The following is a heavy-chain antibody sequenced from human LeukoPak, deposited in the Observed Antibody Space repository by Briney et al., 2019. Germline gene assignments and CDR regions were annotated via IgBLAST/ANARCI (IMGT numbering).Heavy chain of an antibody. CDR1: GFTFSSYA. Sequence: GGSLRLSCAASGFTFSSYAMSWVRLAPGGSLEGVSGNSGRGGSTLYAATVRGGFTISRDKSKRSLSQERNSLQAEDTAIYYCAKRGRYSHDSRGYYWDYWAEGTRVSVSS. CDR2: NSGRGGST. D-gene: IGHD3-22*01. J-gene: IGHJ4*02. V-gene: IGHV3-23*01. CDR3: AKRGRYSHDSRGYYWDY.